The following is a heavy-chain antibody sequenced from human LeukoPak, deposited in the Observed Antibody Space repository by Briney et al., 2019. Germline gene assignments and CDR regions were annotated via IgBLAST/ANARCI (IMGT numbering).Heavy chain of an antibody. V-gene: IGHV3-48*03. CDR3: ARYDILTGYRPNFDY. J-gene: IGHJ4*02. CDR1: GFTFSSYE. CDR2: ISSSGITI. Sequence: GGSLRLSCAASGFTFSSYEMNWVRQAPGKGLEWVSYISSSGITIYYADSVKGRFTISRDNAQDSLYLQMNSLRAEDTAVYYCARYDILTGYRPNFDYWGQGTLVTVSS. D-gene: IGHD3-9*01.